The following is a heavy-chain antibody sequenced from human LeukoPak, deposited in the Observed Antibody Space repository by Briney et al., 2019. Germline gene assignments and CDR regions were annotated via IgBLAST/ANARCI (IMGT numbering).Heavy chain of an antibody. J-gene: IGHJ4*02. Sequence: GGSLRLSCAASGFTFSDYWMHWVRQVPGKGLEWVSRVNSDGSSTGYADFVKGRFTISRDNAKNTLYVQMNSLTTEDTAVYYCVRGCSATSCQPFDYWARESWSPSPQ. CDR1: GFTFSDYW. CDR3: VRGCSATSCQPFDY. V-gene: IGHV3-74*01. CDR2: VNSDGSST. D-gene: IGHD2-2*01.